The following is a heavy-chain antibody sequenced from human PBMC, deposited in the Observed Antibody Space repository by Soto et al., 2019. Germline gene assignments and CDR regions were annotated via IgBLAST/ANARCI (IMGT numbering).Heavy chain of an antibody. D-gene: IGHD4-17*01. V-gene: IGHV4-34*01. CDR3: ARAYDYRDPRAAFDP. Sequence: PSETLSLTCSVHDSSFSGYVWNWIRPSPGKGLHWLGKVKNGGSPIYNPSLKSRLTIALDTSKDQFSLRLSAVTAADTAVYYCARAYDYRDPRAAFDPWGQGTTVTVSS. J-gene: IGHJ3*01. CDR2: VKNGGSP. CDR1: DSSFSGYV.